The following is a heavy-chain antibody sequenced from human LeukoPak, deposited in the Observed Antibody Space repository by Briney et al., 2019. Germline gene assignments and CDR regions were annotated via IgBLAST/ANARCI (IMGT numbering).Heavy chain of an antibody. Sequence: PSETLSLTCTVSGGSISSGSYYRSWIRQPAGKGLEWIGRIYTSGSTNYNPSLKSRVTISVDTSKNQFSLKLSSVTAADTAVYYCARVRKSPYYYDSSGYFDYWGQGTLVTVSS. CDR1: GGSISSGSYY. J-gene: IGHJ4*02. V-gene: IGHV4-61*02. D-gene: IGHD3-22*01. CDR2: IYTSGST. CDR3: ARVRKSPYYYDSSGYFDY.